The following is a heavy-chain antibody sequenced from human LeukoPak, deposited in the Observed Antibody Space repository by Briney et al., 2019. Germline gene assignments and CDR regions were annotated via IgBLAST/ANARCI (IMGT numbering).Heavy chain of an antibody. D-gene: IGHD5-12*01. V-gene: IGHV4-39*01. CDR1: GGSIRSSSYY. Sequence: SETLSLTCTVSGGSIRSSSYYWAWIRQPPGKGLKWIGSIYYSGSTYYNPSLKSRVTISVDTSKNQFSLNLSSVTAADTAVYYCARREIKATIDYWGQGTLVTVSS. CDR2: IYYSGST. J-gene: IGHJ4*02. CDR3: ARREIKATIDY.